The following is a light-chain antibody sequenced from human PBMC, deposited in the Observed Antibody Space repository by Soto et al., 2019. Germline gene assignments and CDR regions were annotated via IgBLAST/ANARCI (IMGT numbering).Light chain of an antibody. CDR1: SSDVGAYKY. J-gene: IGLJ3*02. V-gene: IGLV2-8*01. CDR2: EVS. Sequence: QSALTQPPSASGSPGQSVTISCTGTSSDVGAYKYVSWYQQYPGKAPKLMIYEVSKRPSGVPDRFSGSKSGNTASLTVSGLKAEDEDDYYCTSYVGSNIWVFGGGTKLTVL. CDR3: TSYVGSNIWV.